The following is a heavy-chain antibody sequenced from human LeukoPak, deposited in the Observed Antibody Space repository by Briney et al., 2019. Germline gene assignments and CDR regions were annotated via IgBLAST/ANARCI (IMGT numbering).Heavy chain of an antibody. J-gene: IGHJ4*02. CDR2: IWYDGSNK. CDR3: ARHSGYDSMFFDY. CDR1: GFTFSSYG. D-gene: IGHD5-12*01. V-gene: IGHV3-33*01. Sequence: GRSLRLSCAASGFTFSSYGMHWVRQAPGKGLEWVAVIWYDGSNKYYADSVKGRFTISRDNSKNTLYLQMNSLRAEHTAVYYCARHSGYDSMFFDYWGQGTLVTVSS.